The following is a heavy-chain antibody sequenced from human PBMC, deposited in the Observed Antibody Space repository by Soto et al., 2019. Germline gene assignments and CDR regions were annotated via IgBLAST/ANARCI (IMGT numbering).Heavy chain of an antibody. D-gene: IGHD1-26*01. CDR3: ARDLNSASYYNY. V-gene: IGHV1-18*01. Sequence: SVKVSCKASGYSFTSYGISWVRQAPGQGLEWMGWISTYNGDTNYAQKLQGRLTMTTDTSTSTAYMELRSLRSDDTAVYFCARDLNSASYYNYWGQGTLVTVSS. CDR2: ISTYNGDT. J-gene: IGHJ4*02. CDR1: GYSFTSYG.